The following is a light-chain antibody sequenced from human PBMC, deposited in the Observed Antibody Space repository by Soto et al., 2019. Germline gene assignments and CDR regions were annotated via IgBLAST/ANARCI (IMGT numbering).Light chain of an antibody. CDR1: SKDVGGYNY. CDR2: AVN. Sequence: QSVLTQPASVSGFPGQSISISCTGTSKDVGGYNYVSWFQKHLGQAPKLKLYAVNKRPSGVSNRFSGSNSGNTASLTISGLQAEYEADYYCSSYSNSSTLYVFGTGTKVTVL. J-gene: IGLJ1*01. V-gene: IGLV2-14*01. CDR3: SSYSNSSTLYV.